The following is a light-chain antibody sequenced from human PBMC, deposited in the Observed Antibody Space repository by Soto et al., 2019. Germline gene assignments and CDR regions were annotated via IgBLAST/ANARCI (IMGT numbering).Light chain of an antibody. CDR1: QSVSSNY. J-gene: IGKJ1*01. Sequence: EIVLTQSPCTLSLSPGERASLSCRASQSVSSNYLAWYQQKPGQAPRLLIYGASSRATGIPDRFSGSGSGTDFTLTISRLEPEDFAVYYCQQYGSSPRTFGQGTKV. V-gene: IGKV3-20*01. CDR2: GAS. CDR3: QQYGSSPRT.